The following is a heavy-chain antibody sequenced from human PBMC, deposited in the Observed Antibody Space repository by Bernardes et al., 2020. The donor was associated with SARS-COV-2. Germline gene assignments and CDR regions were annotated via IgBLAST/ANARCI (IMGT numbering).Heavy chain of an antibody. V-gene: IGHV4-34*01. CDR3: ARGRIAAAGR. D-gene: IGHD6-13*01. CDR1: GGSSSGYY. J-gene: IGHJ4*02. Sequence: SETLSPTCAVYGGSSSGYYWSWNRQPPGKGLEWNGEINHSGSTNYNPYPKSRVTISVDTSKNQFSLKLSSVTAADTAVYYCARGRIAAAGRWGQGTLVTVSS. CDR2: INHSGST.